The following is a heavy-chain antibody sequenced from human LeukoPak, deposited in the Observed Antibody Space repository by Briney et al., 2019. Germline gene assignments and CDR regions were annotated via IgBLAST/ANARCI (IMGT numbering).Heavy chain of an antibody. CDR1: GYTFTVYY. J-gene: IGHJ4*02. Sequence: ASVTVSFTASGYTFTVYYMHWVRQAPGQGLEWMGWINPNSGGTNYAQKFQGRVTMTRDTSISTAYMELSRLRSDDTAVYYCARGRVQLADYWGQGTLVTVSS. D-gene: IGHD6-6*01. CDR2: INPNSGGT. V-gene: IGHV1-2*02. CDR3: ARGRVQLADY.